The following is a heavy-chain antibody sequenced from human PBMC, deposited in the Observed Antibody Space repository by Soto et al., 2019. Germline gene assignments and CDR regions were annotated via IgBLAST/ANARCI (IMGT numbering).Heavy chain of an antibody. CDR3: ADSYGDYGTFGAFDI. D-gene: IGHD4-17*01. V-gene: IGHV3-30*03. CDR1: GFTFSSYG. Sequence: QVQLVESGGGVVQPGRSLRLSCAASGFTFSSYGMHWVRQAPGKGLEWVAVISYDGSNKYYADSVKGRFTISRDNSKNTLYLQMNSLRAEDTAVYYCADSYGDYGTFGAFDIWGQGTMVTVSS. J-gene: IGHJ3*02. CDR2: ISYDGSNK.